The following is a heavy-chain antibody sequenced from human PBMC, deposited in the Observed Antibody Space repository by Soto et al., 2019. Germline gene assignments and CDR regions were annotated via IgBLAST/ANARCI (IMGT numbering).Heavy chain of an antibody. J-gene: IGHJ6*02. CDR3: ARQGYCSSTSCCMDV. V-gene: IGHV4-39*01. CDR2: MCYSGTT. CDR1: GGFNSSSSYY. D-gene: IGHD2-2*01. Sequence: SATLSLTCTVSGGFNSSSSYYWGWFRQPPGKGLEWIGSMCYSGTTYYNPSLKSRVTISVDTSKNQFSLKLSSVTAADTAVYYCARQGYCSSTSCCMDVWGQGTTVTVSS.